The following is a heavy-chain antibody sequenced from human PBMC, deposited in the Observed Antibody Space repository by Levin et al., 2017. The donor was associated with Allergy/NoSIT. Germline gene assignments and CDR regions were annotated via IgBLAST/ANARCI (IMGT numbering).Heavy chain of an antibody. CDR3: ARGPDTLTGSSTYWYFDL. Sequence: SSETLSLTCSVSGGSISGYYWSWIRQSAGKGLEYIGFISYRGSNYNPSLKSRATISIHASRNQFSLKLNSVTAADTAIYYCARGPDTLTGSSTYWYFDLWGRGTLVAVSS. CDR1: GGSISGYY. D-gene: IGHD3-9*01. V-gene: IGHV4-59*13. J-gene: IGHJ2*01. CDR2: ISYRGS.